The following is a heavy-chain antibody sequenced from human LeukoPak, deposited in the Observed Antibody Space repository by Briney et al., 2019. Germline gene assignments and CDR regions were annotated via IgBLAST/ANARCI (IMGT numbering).Heavy chain of an antibody. J-gene: IGHJ4*02. V-gene: IGHV1-8*01. CDR2: MNPNSGNT. CDR3: ARSVRVRGAIAGQKYFDD. D-gene: IGHD3-10*01. CDR1: GYTFTSYD. Sequence: GASVKVSCKASGYTFTSYDINWVRQAPGQGLEWMGWMNPNSGNTGYAQKFQGRVTMTRNTSISTAYMELSSLRSEDTAVYYCARSVRVRGAIAGQKYFDDWDQGTLVTVSS.